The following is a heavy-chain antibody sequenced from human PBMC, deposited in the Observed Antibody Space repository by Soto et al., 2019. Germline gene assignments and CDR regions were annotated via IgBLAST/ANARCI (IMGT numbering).Heavy chain of an antibody. CDR2: INAGNGNT. Sequence: ASVKVSCKASGYTFTSYAMHWVRQAPGQRLEWMGWINAGNGNTKYSQKFQGRVTITRDTSASTAYMELSSLRSEDTAVYYCARSMTTVTTYDYWGQGTLVTVSS. CDR3: ARSMTTVTTYDY. D-gene: IGHD4-17*01. V-gene: IGHV1-3*01. CDR1: GYTFTSYA. J-gene: IGHJ4*02.